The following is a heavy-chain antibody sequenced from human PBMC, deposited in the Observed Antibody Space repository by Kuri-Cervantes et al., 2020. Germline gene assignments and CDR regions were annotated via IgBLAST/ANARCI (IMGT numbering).Heavy chain of an antibody. CDR1: GFTVSSNY. CDR2: IYSGGST. J-gene: IGHJ3*02. V-gene: IGHV3-53*01. CDR3: ARDPGYSGYVGAFDI. D-gene: IGHD5-12*01. Sequence: GGSLRLSCAASGFTVSSNYMSWVRQAPGKGLEWVSVIYSGGSTYYADSVKGRFTISRDNSKNTLHLQMNSLRAEDTAVYYCARDPGYSGYVGAFDIWGQGTMVTVSS.